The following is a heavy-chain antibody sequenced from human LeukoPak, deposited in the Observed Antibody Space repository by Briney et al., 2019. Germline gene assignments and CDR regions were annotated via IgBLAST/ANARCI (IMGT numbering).Heavy chain of an antibody. V-gene: IGHV3-11*01. J-gene: IGHJ4*02. CDR2: ISSSGSAI. CDR1: GFIFSGYY. Sequence: PGGSLRLSCTASGFIFSGYYMNWVRQAPGKGLEWLSYISSSGSAIYYADSVKGRFTISRDNAKNSLYLQMNSRRAEDTAVYYCESKGRRFCRGSGTQLIDYWGQGTLVTVSS. CDR3: ESKGRRFCRGSGTQLIDY. D-gene: IGHD3-10*01.